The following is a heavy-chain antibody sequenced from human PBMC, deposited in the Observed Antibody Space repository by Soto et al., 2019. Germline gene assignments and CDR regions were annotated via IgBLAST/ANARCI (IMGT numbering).Heavy chain of an antibody. CDR1: GYSFTSYW. CDR3: ARASRAGMIGMYX. V-gene: IGHV5-51*01. CDR2: IYTGDSDT. J-gene: IGHJ6*02. D-gene: IGHD6-13*01. Sequence: GESLKISCKGSGYSFTSYWIGWVRQMPGKGLEWMGIIYTGDSDTRYSPSFQGKVTISADKSIRTDYLQWSSLKASDTAMYYCARASRAGMIGMYXWGQGTTFTVS.